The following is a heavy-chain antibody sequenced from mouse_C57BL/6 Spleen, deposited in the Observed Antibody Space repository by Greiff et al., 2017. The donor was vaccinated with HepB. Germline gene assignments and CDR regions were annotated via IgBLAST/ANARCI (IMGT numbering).Heavy chain of an antibody. D-gene: IGHD2-3*01. V-gene: IGHV1-53*01. CDR2: INPSNGGT. Sequence: QVQLKQPGTELVKPGASVKLSCKASGYTFTSYWMHWVKQRPGQGLEWIGNINPSNGGTNYNEKFKSKATLTVDKSSSTAYMQLSSLTSEDSAVYYCARSRSYDGSTYYFDYWGQGTTLTVSS. CDR1: GYTFTSYW. J-gene: IGHJ2*01. CDR3: ARSRSYDGSTYYFDY.